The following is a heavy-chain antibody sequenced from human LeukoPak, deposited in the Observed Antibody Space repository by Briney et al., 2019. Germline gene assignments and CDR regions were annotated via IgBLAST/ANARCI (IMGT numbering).Heavy chain of an antibody. V-gene: IGHV3-23*01. Sequence: GGSLRLSCAASGFTFSTYAMSWVRQAPGKGLEWVSAISGSGGSTYYADSVKGRFTISRGNYKNTLYLQMNSLRAEDTAVYYCAKDGGFIVVVPAASFDPWGQGTLVTVSS. CDR2: ISGSGGST. D-gene: IGHD2-2*01. CDR1: GFTFSTYA. J-gene: IGHJ5*02. CDR3: AKDGGFIVVVPAASFDP.